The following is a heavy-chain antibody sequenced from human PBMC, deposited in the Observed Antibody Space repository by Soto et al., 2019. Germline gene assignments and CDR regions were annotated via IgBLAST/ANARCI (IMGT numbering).Heavy chain of an antibody. J-gene: IGHJ6*02. CDR3: ASSRGYSGYDASHYYYGMDV. V-gene: IGHV5-51*01. CDR2: IYPGDSDT. D-gene: IGHD5-12*01. CDR1: GYSFTSYW. Sequence: LGESLKISCKGSGYSFTSYWIGWVRQMPGKGLEWMGIIYPGDSDTRYSPSFQGQVTISADKSISTAYLQWSSLKASDTAMYYCASSRGYSGYDASHYYYGMDVWGQGTTVTVSS.